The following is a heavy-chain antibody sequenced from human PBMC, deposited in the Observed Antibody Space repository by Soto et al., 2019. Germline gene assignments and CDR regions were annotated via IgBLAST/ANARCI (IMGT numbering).Heavy chain of an antibody. CDR2: IYYSGST. J-gene: IGHJ4*02. Sequence: TVSGGSISSSSYYWGWIRQPPGKGLEWIGSIYYSGSTYYNPSLKSRVTISVDTSKNQFSLKLSSVTAADTAVYYCARQPYYDFWSGYYAAFDYWGQGTLVTVSS. D-gene: IGHD3-3*01. CDR1: GGSISSSSYY. CDR3: ARQPYYDFWSGYYAAFDY. V-gene: IGHV4-39*01.